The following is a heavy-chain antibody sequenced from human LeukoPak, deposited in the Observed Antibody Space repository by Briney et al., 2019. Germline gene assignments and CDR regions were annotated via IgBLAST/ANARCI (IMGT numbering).Heavy chain of an antibody. Sequence: GRSLRLSCAASGFTFSSYGMHWVRQAPGKGLEWVAVISYDGSNKYYADSVKGRFTISRDNSKNTLYLQMNSLRAEDTAVYYCAKDLDSGWTLDYRGQGTLVTVSS. CDR1: GFTFSSYG. D-gene: IGHD6-19*01. CDR3: AKDLDSGWTLDY. V-gene: IGHV3-30*18. CDR2: ISYDGSNK. J-gene: IGHJ4*02.